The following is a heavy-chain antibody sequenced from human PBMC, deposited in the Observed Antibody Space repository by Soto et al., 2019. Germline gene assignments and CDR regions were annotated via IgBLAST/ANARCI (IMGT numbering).Heavy chain of an antibody. D-gene: IGHD6-13*01. V-gene: IGHV1-69*02. CDR3: ARNRDSSSWYVFDY. Sequence: GASVKVSCKASGGTFSSYTISWVRQAPGQGLEWMGRIIPILGIANYAQKFQGRVTITADKSTSTAYMELSSLRSEDTAVYYCARNRDSSSWYVFDYWGQGTLVTVSS. CDR1: GGTFSSYT. J-gene: IGHJ4*02. CDR2: IIPILGIA.